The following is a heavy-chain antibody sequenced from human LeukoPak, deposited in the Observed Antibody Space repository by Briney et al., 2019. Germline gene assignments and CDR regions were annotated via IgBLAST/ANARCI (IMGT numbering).Heavy chain of an antibody. CDR1: GGAFSSYA. CDR2: IIPILGIA. D-gene: IGHD3-10*01. Sequence: ASVKVTCKASGGAFSSYAISGVRQAPGQGREWVGRIIPILGIANYEQKSQGRVTITADKSTSTAYMELSSLRSEDTAVYYCARDQYYGSGSYYGDWGQGTLVTVSS. J-gene: IGHJ4*02. V-gene: IGHV1-69*04. CDR3: ARDQYYGSGSYYGD.